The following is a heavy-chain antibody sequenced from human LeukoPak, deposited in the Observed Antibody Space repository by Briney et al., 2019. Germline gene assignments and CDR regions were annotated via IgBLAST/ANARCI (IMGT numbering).Heavy chain of an antibody. CDR2: ISSIGSTI. CDR1: GFTFSSYE. D-gene: IGHD6-13*01. J-gene: IGHJ6*04. CDR3: ARQGYSSSWSHINQYYYYYGMDV. V-gene: IGHV3-48*03. Sequence: GGSLRLSCAASGFTFSSYEMNWVRQAPGKGLEWVSYISSIGSTIYYADSVKGRFTISRDNAKNSLYLQMTSLRAEDTAVYYCARQGYSSSWSHINQYYYYYGMDVWGKGTTVTVSS.